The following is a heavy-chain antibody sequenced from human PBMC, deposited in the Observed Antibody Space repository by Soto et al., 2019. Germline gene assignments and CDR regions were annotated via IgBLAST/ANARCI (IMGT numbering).Heavy chain of an antibody. CDR2: IYYSGST. CDR1: GGSISSYY. D-gene: IGHD3-10*01. V-gene: IGHV4-59*01. CDR3: AREQVDYYGLGTHLYYFDF. J-gene: IGHJ4*02. Sequence: SETLSLTCTVSGGSISSYYWSWIRQPPGKGLEWIGYIYYSGSTNYNPSLKSRVTISVDTSKNQFSLKLSSVTAADTAVYYCAREQVDYYGLGTHLYYFDFWDQGALVTVSS.